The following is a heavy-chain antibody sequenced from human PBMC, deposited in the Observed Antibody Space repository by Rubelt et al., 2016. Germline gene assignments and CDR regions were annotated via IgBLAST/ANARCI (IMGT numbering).Heavy chain of an antibody. Sequence: QVQLVQSGAEVKKPGSSVKVSCKASGGTFSSYAISWVRQAPGQGLEWMGGIIPIFGTANYAQKFQGRVTMTTDTSTSTAYMELRSLRSDDTAVYYCATKLRDRGAFDIWGQGTMVTVSS. CDR1: GGTFSSYA. J-gene: IGHJ3*02. V-gene: IGHV1-69*05. CDR2: IIPIFGTA. D-gene: IGHD4-17*01. CDR3: ATKLRDRGAFDI.